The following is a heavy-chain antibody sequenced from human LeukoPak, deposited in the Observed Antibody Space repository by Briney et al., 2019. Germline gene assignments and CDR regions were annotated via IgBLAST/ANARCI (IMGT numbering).Heavy chain of an antibody. V-gene: IGHV3-30-3*01. CDR1: GFTFTAYL. D-gene: IGHD3-22*01. Sequence: GGSLRLSCAASGFTFTAYLIHWVRQAPGKGLEWVAVMSSDGNAMFYADSVKGRFTISRDNSKNTLYLQMTSLRAEDTAVYYCAREDGDYYDSSGYYFDYWGQGTLVTVSS. CDR2: MSSDGNAM. CDR3: AREDGDYYDSSGYYFDY. J-gene: IGHJ4*02.